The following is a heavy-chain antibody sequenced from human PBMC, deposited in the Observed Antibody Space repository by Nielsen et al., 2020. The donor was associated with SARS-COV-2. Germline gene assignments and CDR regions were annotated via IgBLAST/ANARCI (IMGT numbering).Heavy chain of an antibody. CDR3: ARARHYDFWSGYYPDY. CDR2: INPSGGST. V-gene: IGHV1-46*01. J-gene: IGHJ4*02. D-gene: IGHD3-3*01. Sequence: ASVKVSCKASGYTFTSYYMHWVRQAPGQGLEWMGIINPSGGSTSYAQKFQGRVTMTRDTSTSTVYMELNSLRAEDTAVYYCARARHYDFWSGYYPDYWGQGTLVTVSS. CDR1: GYTFTSYY.